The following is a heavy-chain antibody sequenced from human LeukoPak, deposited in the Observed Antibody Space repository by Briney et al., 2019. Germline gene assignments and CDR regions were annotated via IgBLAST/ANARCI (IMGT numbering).Heavy chain of an antibody. V-gene: IGHV3-49*04. J-gene: IGHJ5*02. Sequence: GGSLRLSCTASGFTFGDYAMSWVRQAPGKGLEWVGFIRSKAYGGTTEYAASVKGRFIVSRDDSKSIAYLQMNSLKTEDTAVYYCTRDSSEYYDRSGYPNWFDPWGRGTLVTVSS. D-gene: IGHD3-22*01. CDR2: IRSKAYGGTT. CDR3: TRDSSEYYDRSGYPNWFDP. CDR1: GFTFGDYA.